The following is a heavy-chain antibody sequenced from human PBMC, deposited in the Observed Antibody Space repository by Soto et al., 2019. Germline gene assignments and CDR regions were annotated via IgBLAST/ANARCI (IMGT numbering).Heavy chain of an antibody. V-gene: IGHV3-53*02. CDR1: GITVSTNY. Sequence: EVQLVETGGGLIQPGGSLRLSCAASGITVSTNYMSWVRQAPGKGLEWVSVIYSDGKTFYADSVKGRFTISRDNSQKPGALQRNGRRADGRAGDYCGGDGGGGYYDSSGYMGVWGQGTLVTVSS. J-gene: IGHJ4*02. CDR2: IYSDGKT. D-gene: IGHD3-22*01. CDR3: GGDGGGGYYDSSGYMGV.